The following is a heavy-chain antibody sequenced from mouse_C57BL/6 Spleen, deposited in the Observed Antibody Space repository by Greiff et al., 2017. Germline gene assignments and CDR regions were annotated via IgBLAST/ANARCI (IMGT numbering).Heavy chain of an antibody. V-gene: IGHV1-55*01. D-gene: IGHD2-1*01. CDR2: IYPGSGST. Sequence: VQLQQPGAELVKPGASVKMSCKASGYTFTSYWITWVKQRPGQGLEWIGDIYPGSGSTNYNEKFKSKATLTVDTSSSTAYMQLSSLTSEDSAVYYCARRVYYLYYFDYWGQGTTLTVSS. J-gene: IGHJ2*01. CDR3: ARRVYYLYYFDY. CDR1: GYTFTSYW.